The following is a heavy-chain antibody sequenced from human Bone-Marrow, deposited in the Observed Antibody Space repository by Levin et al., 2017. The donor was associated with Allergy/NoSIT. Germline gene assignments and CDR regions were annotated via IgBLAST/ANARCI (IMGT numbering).Heavy chain of an antibody. CDR1: GFPFRTYA. Sequence: GESLKISCAASGFPFRTYALTWVRQAPGKGLEWVSSISGSGDRTYYAEAVEGRFTISRDNSKNTLLLQMNSLTAEDTAVYYCAKDAVAADYYYGMDVWGQGTTVTVSS. D-gene: IGHD6-19*01. V-gene: IGHV3-23*01. CDR2: ISGSGDRT. CDR3: AKDAVAADYYYGMDV. J-gene: IGHJ6*02.